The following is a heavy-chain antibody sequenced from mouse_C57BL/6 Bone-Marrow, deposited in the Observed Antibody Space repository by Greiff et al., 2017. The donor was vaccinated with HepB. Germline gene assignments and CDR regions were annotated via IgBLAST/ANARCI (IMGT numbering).Heavy chain of an antibody. Sequence: QVQLQQPGAELVKPGASVKMSCKASGYTFTSYWITWVKQRPGQGLEWIGDIYPGSGSTNYNEKFKSKATLTVDTSSSTAYMQLSSLTSEDSAVYYCARATTVVASYYFDYWGQGTTLTVSS. CDR2: IYPGSGST. D-gene: IGHD1-1*01. CDR3: ARATTVVASYYFDY. J-gene: IGHJ2*01. V-gene: IGHV1-55*01. CDR1: GYTFTSYW.